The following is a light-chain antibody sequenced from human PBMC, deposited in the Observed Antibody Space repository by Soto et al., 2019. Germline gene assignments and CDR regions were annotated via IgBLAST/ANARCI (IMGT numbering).Light chain of an antibody. J-gene: IGLJ1*01. V-gene: IGLV2-14*01. CDR1: SSDVGGYNY. CDR2: EVS. Sequence: QSALTQPASVSGSPGQSITISCTGTSSDVGGYNYVSWYQQHPGKAPKLMIYEVSNRPSGVSNRFAGSKSDNTASLTISGLHAEDEADYYCNSYTSTYTLVFGTGTKLTVL. CDR3: NSYTSTYTLV.